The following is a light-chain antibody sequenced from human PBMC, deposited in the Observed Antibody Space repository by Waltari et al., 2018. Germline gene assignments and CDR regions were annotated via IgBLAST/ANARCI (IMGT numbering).Light chain of an antibody. Sequence: EIVLTQSPAFLSFSPGERATLSGRASQSVGTYLAWYQQRPGQSPSLLIYDASYRATGIPARLSGSWSESCFILTISCLQPEDFAVYFRQWRRKWPLTFGRGTRVQI. J-gene: IGKJ4*01. V-gene: IGKV3-11*02. CDR2: DAS. CDR1: QSVGTY. CDR3: QWRRKWPLT.